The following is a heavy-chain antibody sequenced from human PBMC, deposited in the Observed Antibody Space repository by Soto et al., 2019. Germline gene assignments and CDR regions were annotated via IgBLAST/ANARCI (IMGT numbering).Heavy chain of an antibody. Sequence: EVQLVESGGGLVQPGGSLRLSCAASGFTFSSYWMHWVRQAPGKGLVWVSRINSDGSSTSYADSVKGRFTISRDNAKNTLYLQMNCLRAEDTAVYYCARDGGSYRIDAFDIWGQGTMVTVSS. D-gene: IGHD1-26*01. V-gene: IGHV3-74*01. J-gene: IGHJ3*02. CDR1: GFTFSSYW. CDR3: ARDGGSYRIDAFDI. CDR2: INSDGSST.